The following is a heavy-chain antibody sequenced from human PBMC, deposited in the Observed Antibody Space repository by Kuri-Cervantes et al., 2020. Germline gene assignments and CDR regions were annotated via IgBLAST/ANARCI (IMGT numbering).Heavy chain of an antibody. Sequence: GSLRLSCAASGFTFSSYAMHWVRQAPGKGLEWVSSISSSSYIYYADSVKGRFTISRDNAKNSLYLQMNSLRAEDTAVYYCARVAVTTDFDYWGQGTLVTVSS. CDR3: ARVAVTTDFDY. D-gene: IGHD4-17*01. J-gene: IGHJ4*02. CDR2: ISSSSYI. V-gene: IGHV3-21*01. CDR1: GFTFSSYA.